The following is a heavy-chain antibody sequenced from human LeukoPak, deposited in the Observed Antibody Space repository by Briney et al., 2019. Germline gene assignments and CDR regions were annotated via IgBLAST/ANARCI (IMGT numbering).Heavy chain of an antibody. J-gene: IGHJ4*02. CDR3: ARDHRSN. Sequence: GGSLRLSWAASGFTFSGYWMTWVRQAPGKGLEWVANTKQDGGDKYYVDSVKGRFTISRDNAKNSLYLQMNSLRAEDTAVYYCARDHRSNWGQGTLVTVSS. CDR1: GFTFSGYW. D-gene: IGHD6-6*01. V-gene: IGHV3-7*01. CDR2: TKQDGGDK.